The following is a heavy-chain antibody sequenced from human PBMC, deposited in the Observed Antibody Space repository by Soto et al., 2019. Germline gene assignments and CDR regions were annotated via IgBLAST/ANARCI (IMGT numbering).Heavy chain of an antibody. Sequence: GASVKVSCKASGYTFSDYGISWVRQAPGQGLEWMGWISIYKAATKYAQKVQGRFTMTTDTSTNTAYMELSSLRSEDTAVYYCARGLIQSLPGTRWVDYWGQGTLVTVSS. J-gene: IGHJ4*02. CDR3: ARGLIQSLPGTRWVDY. CDR1: GYTFSDYG. V-gene: IGHV1-18*01. D-gene: IGHD1-26*01. CDR2: ISIYKAAT.